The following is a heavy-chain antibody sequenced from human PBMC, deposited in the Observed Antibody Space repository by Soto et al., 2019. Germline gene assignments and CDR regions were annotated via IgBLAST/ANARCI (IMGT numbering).Heavy chain of an antibody. CDR3: ARFNSSSWYGAVWFDT. Sequence: QVQLVQSGAEVKKPGASVKVSCKASGYTFTSYDINWVRQATGQGLEWMGWMNPNSGNTGYAQKFQGRVTMTRNTSISTAYMELSSLRSEDTAVYYCARFNSSSWYGAVWFDTWGQGTLVTVSS. D-gene: IGHD6-13*01. CDR1: GYTFTSYD. J-gene: IGHJ5*02. V-gene: IGHV1-8*01. CDR2: MNPNSGNT.